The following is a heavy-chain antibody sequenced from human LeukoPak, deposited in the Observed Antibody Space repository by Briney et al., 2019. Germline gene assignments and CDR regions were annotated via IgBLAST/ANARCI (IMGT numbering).Heavy chain of an antibody. CDR2: VHLDGTT. V-gene: IGHV4-4*02. Sequence: SETLSLTRGVSGGSVASTNWWTWVRQPPGKGLEWIGEVHLDGTTNYNPSLKSRLTMSVDLSENHISLTLTSVTAADTAVYYCAREGGFYRPLDYSGQGTLVTVSS. CDR1: GGSVASTNW. J-gene: IGHJ4*02. D-gene: IGHD3-3*01. CDR3: AREGGFYRPLDY.